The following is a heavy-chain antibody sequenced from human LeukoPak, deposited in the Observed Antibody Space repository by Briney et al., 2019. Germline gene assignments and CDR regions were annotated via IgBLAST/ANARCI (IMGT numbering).Heavy chain of an antibody. D-gene: IGHD6-13*01. CDR2: ITDSGGDT. CDR1: GFTFNNYA. V-gene: IGHV3-23*01. CDR3: PKGSAAARPYYFDY. Sequence: GGSLRLSCAASGFTFNNYAMGWVRQAPGKGLEWVSAITDSGGDTYYADSVKGRSTISRDNSQNTLYLQMNSLRAEDTAVYYCPKGSAAARPYYFDYWGQGILVTVSS. J-gene: IGHJ4*02.